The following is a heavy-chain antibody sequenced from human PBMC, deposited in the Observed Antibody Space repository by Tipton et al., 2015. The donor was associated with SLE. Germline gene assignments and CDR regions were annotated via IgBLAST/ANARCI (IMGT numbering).Heavy chain of an antibody. Sequence: QSGAEVKKPGASVKVSCKASGYTFTDYNINWVRQATGQGLEWMGWMNPTNSKTGYVQKFQGRVTMTMDTSISTAYMELSGLTADDTAMYYCARAKWEPDYWGRGTLVTVSS. CDR1: GYTFTDYN. V-gene: IGHV1-8*01. D-gene: IGHD1-26*01. CDR3: ARAKWEPDY. J-gene: IGHJ4*02. CDR2: MNPTNSKT.